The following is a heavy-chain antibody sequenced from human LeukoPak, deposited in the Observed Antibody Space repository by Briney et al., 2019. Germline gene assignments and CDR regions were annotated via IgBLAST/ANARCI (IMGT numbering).Heavy chain of an antibody. CDR1: GYTFTSYG. V-gene: IGHV1-18*01. D-gene: IGHD3-22*01. CDR2: ISAYNGST. CDR3: ALSPTGYYYDSSGCYDY. Sequence: SVKVSCKASGYTFTSYGISWVRQAPGQGLEWMGWISAYNGSTNYAQKLQGRVTMTTDTSTSTAYMELRSLRSDDTAVYYCALSPTGYYYDSSGCYDYWGQGTLVTVSS. J-gene: IGHJ4*02.